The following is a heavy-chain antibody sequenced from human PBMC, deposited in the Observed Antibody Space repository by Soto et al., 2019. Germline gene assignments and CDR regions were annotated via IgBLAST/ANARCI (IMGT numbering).Heavy chain of an antibody. V-gene: IGHV4-39*01. Sequence: QLQLQESGPGLVKPSETLSLTCTVSGGSISSSSYYWGWIRQPPGKGLEWIGSIYYSGGTYYNPSLKSRVTISVDTSKNQFSLKLSSVTAADTAVYYCASEKSVGYCSGGSCYSNYFQHWGQGTLVTVSS. D-gene: IGHD2-15*01. CDR1: GGSISSSSYY. CDR2: IYYSGGT. CDR3: ASEKSVGYCSGGSCYSNYFQH. J-gene: IGHJ1*01.